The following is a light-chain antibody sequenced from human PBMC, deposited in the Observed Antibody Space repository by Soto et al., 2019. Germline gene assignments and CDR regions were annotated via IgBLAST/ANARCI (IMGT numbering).Light chain of an antibody. V-gene: IGKV1-9*01. J-gene: IGKJ4*01. CDR1: QGISSY. CDR3: QQLNSYPFLT. CDR2: AAS. Sequence: DIQLTQSPSFLSASVGDRVTITCRASQGISSYLAWYQQKPGKAPKLLIYAASTLQSGVQSRFSGSGSGTEFTLTISSRQPEDFATYYCQQLNSYPFLTFGGGTKVESK.